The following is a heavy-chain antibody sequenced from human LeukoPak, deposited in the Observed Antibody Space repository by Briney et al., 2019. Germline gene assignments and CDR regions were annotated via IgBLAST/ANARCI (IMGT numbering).Heavy chain of an antibody. Sequence: ASVKVPCKASGYSFPSYGINWVRQAPGQGLEWMGWISPYNGDACYAPNLQARVTMTTDTSTNTAYMELRSLRSDDTAVYYCARERSSGVWGQGTLVTVSS. CDR1: GYSFPSYG. D-gene: IGHD6-6*01. CDR3: ARERSSGV. V-gene: IGHV1-18*01. J-gene: IGHJ4*02. CDR2: ISPYNGDA.